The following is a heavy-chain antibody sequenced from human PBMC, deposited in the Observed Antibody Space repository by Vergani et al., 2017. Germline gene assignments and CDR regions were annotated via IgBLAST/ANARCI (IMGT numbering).Heavy chain of an antibody. V-gene: IGHV4-39*07. D-gene: IGHD3-9*01. CDR1: NDSVSNTFYY. J-gene: IGHJ6*02. Sequence: QLQLQESGPGLVKPSETLSLTCTVSNDSVSNTFYYWGWIRQTPGKGLEWIGSIYYSGSTYYNPSLESRVTMSVDTSKNQFSLKLRSVTAADTAVYFCARVMYRDEASTGYRLEGMDIWGQGTTVTISS. CDR2: IYYSGST. CDR3: ARVMYRDEASTGYRLEGMDI.